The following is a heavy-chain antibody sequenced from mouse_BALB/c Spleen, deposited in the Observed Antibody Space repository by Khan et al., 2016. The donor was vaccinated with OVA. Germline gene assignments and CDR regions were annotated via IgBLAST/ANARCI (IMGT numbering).Heavy chain of an antibody. CDR1: GFTFSSYS. CDR2: ITSGGSYT. J-gene: IGHJ2*01. CDR3: TRDRNYYGSSFYFDY. D-gene: IGHD1-1*01. Sequence: EVELVESGGGLVKPGGSLRLSCAASGFTFSSYSMSWVRQTPEQRLEWVATITSGGSYTYYPDSVQGRFTISRDNAKNTLYLQMSSLKSEDTAIYYCTRDRNYYGSSFYFDYWGQGTTLTVSS. V-gene: IGHV5-6-4*01.